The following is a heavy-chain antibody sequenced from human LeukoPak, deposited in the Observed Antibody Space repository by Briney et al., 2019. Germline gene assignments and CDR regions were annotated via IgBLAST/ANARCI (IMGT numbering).Heavy chain of an antibody. CDR2: INPNSGGT. D-gene: IGHD1-26*01. CDR3: AKGGVIVGATFWFDP. CDR1: GYTFTGYY. V-gene: IGHV1-2*02. J-gene: IGHJ5*02. Sequence: ASVKVSCKASGYTFTGYYIHWVRQAPGQGLEWMGWINPNSGGTNYAQKFQGRVTMTRDTSISTAYMELSRLRSDDTAVYYCAKGGVIVGATFWFDPWGQGTLVTVSS.